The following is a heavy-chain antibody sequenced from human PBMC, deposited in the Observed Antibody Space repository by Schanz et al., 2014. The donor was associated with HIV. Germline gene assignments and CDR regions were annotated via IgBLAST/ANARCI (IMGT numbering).Heavy chain of an antibody. CDR2: ISSSSSTI. Sequence: EVQLVESGGGLVQPGGSLRLSCAASGFTFSSYSMNWVRQAPGKGLEWVSYISSSSSTIYYADSVKGRFTISRDNSKNTLYLQMNSLRAEDTAVYYCARAPSDFWMAYFDYWGQGTLVTVSS. V-gene: IGHV3-48*01. CDR1: GFTFSSYS. D-gene: IGHD3-3*01. CDR3: ARAPSDFWMAYFDY. J-gene: IGHJ4*02.